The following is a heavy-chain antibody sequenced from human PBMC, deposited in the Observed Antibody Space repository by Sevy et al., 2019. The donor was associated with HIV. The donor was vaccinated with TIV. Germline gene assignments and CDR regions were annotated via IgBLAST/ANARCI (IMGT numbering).Heavy chain of an antibody. Sequence: SETLSLTCTVSGVSISGSSYDRGWIRQSPGKGLEWIATIFFSGSTYYNPSLQSRVTISVDTSKSQFSLKLSSVTAADTALYYCARQGGLVDRAFDYWGQGTLVTVSS. J-gene: IGHJ4*02. CDR1: GVSISGSSYD. CDR2: IFFSGST. CDR3: ARQGGLVDRAFDY. D-gene: IGHD3-10*01. V-gene: IGHV4-39*01.